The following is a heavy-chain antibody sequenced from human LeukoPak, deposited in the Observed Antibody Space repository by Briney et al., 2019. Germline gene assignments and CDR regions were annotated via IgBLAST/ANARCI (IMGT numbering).Heavy chain of an antibody. Sequence: GGSLRLSCAASGFTFNSYAMYWVRQAPGKGLEWVSGIFGSGGSAHYADSVKGRFTIFRDNSKNTVYLQMNSLRAEDTAVYYCARDAYYYDSSSYYRNAFDIWGQGTVVTVSS. CDR3: ARDAYYYDSSSYYRNAFDI. CDR2: IFGSGGSA. D-gene: IGHD3-22*01. J-gene: IGHJ3*02. CDR1: GFTFNSYA. V-gene: IGHV3-23*01.